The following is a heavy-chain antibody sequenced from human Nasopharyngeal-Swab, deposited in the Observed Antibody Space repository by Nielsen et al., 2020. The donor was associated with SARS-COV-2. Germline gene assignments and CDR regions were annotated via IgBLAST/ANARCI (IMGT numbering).Heavy chain of an antibody. CDR3: AKDASGAVAAIDY. D-gene: IGHD6-19*01. J-gene: IGHJ4*02. CDR2: ITSSSRYI. Sequence: GESLKISCAASGFTFSDYSMNWVRQTPGKGLAWVSSITSSSRYIYYADSVKGRFTISRDNSKNTLYLQMNSLRAEDTAVYYCAKDASGAVAAIDYWGQGTLVTVSS. V-gene: IGHV3-21*01. CDR1: GFTFSDYS.